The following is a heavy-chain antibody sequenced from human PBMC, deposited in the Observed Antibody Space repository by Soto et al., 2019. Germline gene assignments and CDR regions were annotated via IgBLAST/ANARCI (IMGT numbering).Heavy chain of an antibody. CDR2: ISGSGGST. Sequence: GGSLRLSCAASGFTFSSYAMSWVRQAPGKGLEWVSAISGSGGSTYYADSVKGRFTISRDNSKNTLYLQMNSLRAEDTAVYYCAKATPLGYCSSTSCYANFDYWGQGPLVTVSS. CDR1: GFTFSSYA. CDR3: AKATPLGYCSSTSCYANFDY. V-gene: IGHV3-23*01. D-gene: IGHD2-2*01. J-gene: IGHJ4*02.